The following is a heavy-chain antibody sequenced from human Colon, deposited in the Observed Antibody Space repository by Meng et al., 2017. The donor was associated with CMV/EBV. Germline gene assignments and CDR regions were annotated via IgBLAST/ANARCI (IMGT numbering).Heavy chain of an antibody. CDR1: GFTFDDYG. D-gene: IGHD3-3*01. Sequence: GESLKISCAASGFTFDDYGMSWVRQAPGKGLEWVANIKQDGSEKYYVDSVKGRFTISRDNAKNSLYLQMNSLRAEDTAVYYCARLLIYDFWSGFDYWGQGTLVTVSS. CDR2: IKQDGSEK. J-gene: IGHJ4*02. CDR3: ARLLIYDFWSGFDY. V-gene: IGHV3-7*01.